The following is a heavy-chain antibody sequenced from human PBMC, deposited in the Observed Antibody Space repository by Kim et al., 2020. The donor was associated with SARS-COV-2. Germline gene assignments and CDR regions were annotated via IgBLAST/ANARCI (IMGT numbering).Heavy chain of an antibody. CDR2: IYYSGST. V-gene: IGHV4-39*01. CDR1: GGSISSSSYY. CDR3: ARTLAGYYGMDV. Sequence: SETLSLTCTVSGGSISSSSYYWGWIRQPPGKWLEWIGSIYYSGSTYYNPSLKSRVTISVDTSKNQFSLKLSSVTAADTAVYYCARTLAGYYGMDVWGQGTTVTVSS. J-gene: IGHJ6*02.